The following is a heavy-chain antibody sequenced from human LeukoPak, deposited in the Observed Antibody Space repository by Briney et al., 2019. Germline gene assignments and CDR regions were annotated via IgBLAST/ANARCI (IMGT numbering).Heavy chain of an antibody. Sequence: PGGSLRLSCAASGFTFSTYVMNWVRQAPGKGLEWIGYIYYSGSTNYNPSLKSRVTISVDTSKNQFSLKLSSVTAADTAVYYCARDYHSNGWFDPWGQGTLVTVSS. V-gene: IGHV4-59*01. CDR3: ARDYHSNGWFDP. J-gene: IGHJ5*02. D-gene: IGHD6-19*01. CDR2: IYYSGST. CDR1: GFTFSTYV.